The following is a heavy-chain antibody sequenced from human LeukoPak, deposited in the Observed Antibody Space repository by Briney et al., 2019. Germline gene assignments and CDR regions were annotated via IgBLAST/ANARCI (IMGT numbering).Heavy chain of an antibody. D-gene: IGHD3-22*01. CDR2: ISYDGSNK. CDR3: AKGMLYYDSSGYYSKEAFDI. V-gene: IGHV3-30*18. J-gene: IGHJ3*02. CDR1: GFTFSSYG. Sequence: GGSLRLSCAASGFTFSSYGMHWVRQAPGKGLEWVAVISYDGSNKYYADSVKGRFTISRDNSKNTLYLQMNSLRAEDTAVYYCAKGMLYYDSSGYYSKEAFDIWGQGTMVTVSS.